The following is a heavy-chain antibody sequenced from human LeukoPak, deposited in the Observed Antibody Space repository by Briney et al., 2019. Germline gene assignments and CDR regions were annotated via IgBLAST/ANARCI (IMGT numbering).Heavy chain of an antibody. CDR3: ARAARYFDWLLYEDY. J-gene: IGHJ4*02. V-gene: IGHV1-69*06. CDR1: GGTFSSYA. D-gene: IGHD3-9*01. CDR2: IIPIFGTA. Sequence: SVKASCKASGGTFSSYAISWVRQAPGQGLEWMGGIIPIFGTANYAQKFQGRVTITADKSTSTAYMELSSLRSEDTAVYYCARAARYFDWLLYEDYWGQGTLVTVSS.